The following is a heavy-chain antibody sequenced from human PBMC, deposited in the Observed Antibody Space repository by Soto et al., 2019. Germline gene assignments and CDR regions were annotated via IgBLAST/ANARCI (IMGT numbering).Heavy chain of an antibody. CDR2: INHSGDA. Sequence: QVQLQQWGAGLLKPSETLSLICAVYGGSFSNYYWSWIRQPPGKGLEWIGEINHSGDANYNPSLKSRVSFSIDTSKNQFSLKLSSVTAADTAVYHCARGPWYSDTSGYWGTNYYFGMDVWGHGTTVTVSS. V-gene: IGHV4-34*01. J-gene: IGHJ6*02. CDR1: GGSFSNYY. D-gene: IGHD3-3*01. CDR3: ARGPWYSDTSGYWGTNYYFGMDV.